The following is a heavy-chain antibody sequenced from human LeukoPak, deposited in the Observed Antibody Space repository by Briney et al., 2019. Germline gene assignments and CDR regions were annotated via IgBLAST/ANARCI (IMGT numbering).Heavy chain of an antibody. V-gene: IGHV4-59*01. CDR3: ARQATVTTYYFDY. Sequence: SETLSLTCTVSGGSITNYYWSWIRQPPGKGLEWIGYIYSSGSTTYNPSLKSRVTISLDTSKNQFSLKLGSVTAADTAVYYCARQATVTTYYFDYWGQGTLVTVSS. CDR2: IYSSGST. D-gene: IGHD4-17*01. J-gene: IGHJ4*02. CDR1: GGSITNYY.